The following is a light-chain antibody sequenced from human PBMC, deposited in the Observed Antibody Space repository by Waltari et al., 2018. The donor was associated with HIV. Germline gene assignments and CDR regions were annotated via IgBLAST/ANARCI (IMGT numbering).Light chain of an antibody. CDR2: NNN. CDR1: SSNIGAGHD. J-gene: IGLJ2*01. V-gene: IGLV1-40*01. CDR3: QSYDSSLSGSAV. Sequence: QSVLTQPPSVSGAPGQRVNISCTGSSSNIGAGHDVHWYQQLPGTVPKLLIYNNNKRPAGVLDRFSGSKSGTSASLAITGIQAEDEADYYCQSYDSSLSGSAVFGGGTKVTVL.